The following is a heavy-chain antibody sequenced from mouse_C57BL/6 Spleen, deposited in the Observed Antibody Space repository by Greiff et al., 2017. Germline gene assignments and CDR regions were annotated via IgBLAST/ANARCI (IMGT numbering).Heavy chain of an antibody. D-gene: IGHD3-3*01. V-gene: IGHV1-82*01. J-gene: IGHJ2*01. CDR1: GYAFSSSW. CDR2: INPGDGDT. CDR3: SFHPGREGYYFDY. Sequence: QVQLKQSGPELVKPGASVKMSCKASGYAFSSSWMNWVKQRPGKGLEWIGRINPGDGDTNYNGKFKGKATLTADKSSSTAYMQLSSLTSEDSAVYFCSFHPGREGYYFDYWGKGTTLTVSS.